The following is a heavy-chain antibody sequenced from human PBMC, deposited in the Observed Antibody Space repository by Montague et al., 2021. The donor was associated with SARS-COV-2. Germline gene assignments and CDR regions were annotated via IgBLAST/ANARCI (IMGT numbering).Heavy chain of an antibody. J-gene: IGHJ6*02. Sequence: SLRLSCAASGFNVGIKYMSWVRQAPGKGLDWVALFYSGGSTYYADSVKGRFTLSRDNSRDTIYLQMSSLRSEDTAVYYCATLGGDSYYYGMDVWGRGTTVIVSS. CDR1: GFNVGIKY. D-gene: IGHD2-21*02. V-gene: IGHV3-53*01. CDR3: ATLGGDSYYYGMDV. CDR2: FYSGGST.